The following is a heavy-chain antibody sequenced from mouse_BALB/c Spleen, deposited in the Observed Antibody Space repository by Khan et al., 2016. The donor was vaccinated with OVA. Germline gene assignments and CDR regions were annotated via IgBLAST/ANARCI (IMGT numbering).Heavy chain of an antibody. D-gene: IGHD1-1*02. J-gene: IGHJ4*01. Sequence: EVQLQQPGAELVKPGASVKLSCTASGFNIEDTYIHWVMQRPEQGLEWIGRIDPANGNTKYDPKFQGKATITADTSSNTAYLQLSSLTSEDTAFYYCARGGWSYTMDYWGQGTSVTVSS. V-gene: IGHV14-3*02. CDR1: GFNIEDTY. CDR2: IDPANGNT. CDR3: ARGGWSYTMDY.